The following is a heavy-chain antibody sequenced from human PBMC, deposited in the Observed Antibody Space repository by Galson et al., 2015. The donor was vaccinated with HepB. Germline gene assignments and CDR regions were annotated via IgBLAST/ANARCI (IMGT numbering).Heavy chain of an antibody. Sequence: SLRLSCAASGFTFTRYAMTWVRQAPGKGLEWVASITSSGGKTYYTDSVKGRFTIPRDNSKNTLHLQLNSLRAEDTAVYYCAKDGIMVANNPYHFHYWCQGTLVTVSS. CDR3: AKDGIMVANNPYHFHY. J-gene: IGHJ4*02. CDR2: ITSSGGKT. CDR1: GFTFTRYA. D-gene: IGHD2-15*01. V-gene: IGHV3-23*01.